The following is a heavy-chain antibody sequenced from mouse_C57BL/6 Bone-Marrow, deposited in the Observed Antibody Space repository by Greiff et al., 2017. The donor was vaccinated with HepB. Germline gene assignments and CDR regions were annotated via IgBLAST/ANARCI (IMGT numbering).Heavy chain of an antibody. CDR3: ARHTGSSRYWYFDV. J-gene: IGHJ1*03. Sequence: DVKLVESGGGLVQPGGSLKLSCAASGFTFSDYYMYWVRQTPEKRLEWVAYISNGGGSTYYPDTVKGRFTISRDNAKNTLYLQMSRLKSEDTAMYYCARHTGSSRYWYFDVWGTGTTVTVSS. D-gene: IGHD1-1*01. CDR1: GFTFSDYY. V-gene: IGHV5-12*01. CDR2: ISNGGGST.